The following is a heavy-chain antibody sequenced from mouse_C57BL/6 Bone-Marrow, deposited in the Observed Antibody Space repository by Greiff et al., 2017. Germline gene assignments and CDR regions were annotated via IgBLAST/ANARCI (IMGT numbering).Heavy chain of an antibody. Sequence: QVQLQQPGAELVMPGASVKLSCKASGYTFTSHWMHWVKQRPGQGLEWIGEIDPSDSYTNYNQKFKGKSTLTVDKSSSTAYMQLSSLTSEDSAVYYCAIYYYSWFAYWGQGTLVTVSA. D-gene: IGHD1-1*02. CDR3: AIYYYSWFAY. CDR1: GYTFTSHW. V-gene: IGHV1-69*01. CDR2: IDPSDSYT. J-gene: IGHJ3*01.